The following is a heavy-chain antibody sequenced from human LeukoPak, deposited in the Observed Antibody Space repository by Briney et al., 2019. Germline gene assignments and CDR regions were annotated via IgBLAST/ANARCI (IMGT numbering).Heavy chain of an antibody. CDR1: GGSISSYY. Sequence: PSETLSLTCTVSGGSISSYYWSWIRQPPGKGLEWIGYIYYSGSTNYNPSLKSRVTISVDTSKNQFSLKLSSVTAADTAVYYCARTRAFTMSHDYWGQGTPVTVSS. V-gene: IGHV4-59*01. J-gene: IGHJ4*02. D-gene: IGHD3-10*02. CDR3: ARTRAFTMSHDY. CDR2: IYYSGST.